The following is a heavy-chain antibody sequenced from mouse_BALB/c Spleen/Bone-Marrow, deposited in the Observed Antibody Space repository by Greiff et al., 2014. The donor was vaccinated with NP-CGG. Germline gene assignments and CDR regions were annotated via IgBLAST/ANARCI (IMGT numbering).Heavy chain of an antibody. CDR3: ARDDYDGGFAY. Sequence: VHVKQSGPELVKPGASMKISCKASGYSFTGYTMNWVKQSHGKNLEWIGLINPYSGGSSYNQKFKGKATLTVDKSSSTAYMELISLSSEDSAVYYCARDDYDGGFAYWGQGTLVTVSA. D-gene: IGHD2-4*01. J-gene: IGHJ3*01. CDR1: GYSFTGYT. V-gene: IGHV1S135*01. CDR2: INPYSGGS.